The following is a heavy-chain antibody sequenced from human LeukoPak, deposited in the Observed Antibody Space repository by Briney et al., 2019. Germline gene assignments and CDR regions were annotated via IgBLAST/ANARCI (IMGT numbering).Heavy chain of an antibody. CDR1: GFTVSSNY. CDR2: IYSDGRI. J-gene: IGHJ4*02. CDR3: ARESGYSYGLAGFFDY. D-gene: IGHD5-18*01. V-gene: IGHV3-53*01. Sequence: GGSLRLSCAASGFTVSSNYMSWVRQAPGKGLEWVSVIYSDGRIHSADSVKGRFTISRADSKTKLPLQMNSLRAEDKAVYYCARESGYSYGLAGFFDYWGQGTLVTVSS.